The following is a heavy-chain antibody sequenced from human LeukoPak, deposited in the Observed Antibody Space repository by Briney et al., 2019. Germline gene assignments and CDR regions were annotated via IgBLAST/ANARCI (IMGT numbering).Heavy chain of an antibody. J-gene: IGHJ4*02. CDR2: ICGSASST. CDR1: GFTFSNYA. CDR3: ARDQAVAGSFDY. V-gene: IGHV3-23*01. D-gene: IGHD6-19*01. Sequence: GGFLRLSCAASGFTFSNYAMGWVRQAPGKGLEWVTAICGSASSTYYADSVKGRFTISRDNSKNTLYLQMNSLRAEDTAVYYCARDQAVAGSFDYWGQGTLVTVSS.